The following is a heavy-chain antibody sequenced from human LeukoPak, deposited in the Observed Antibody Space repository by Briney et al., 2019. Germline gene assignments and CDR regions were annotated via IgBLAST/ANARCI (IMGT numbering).Heavy chain of an antibody. CDR1: GFTFDDYA. J-gene: IGHJ4*02. Sequence: GGSLRLSCAASGFTFDDYAMHWVRQAPGKGLEWVSGISWNSGSIGYADSVKGRFTISRDNAKNSLYLQMNSLRAEDTALYYCAKDRTYYYDSSGHDYWGQGTLVTVSS. CDR3: AKDRTYYYDSSGHDY. V-gene: IGHV3-9*01. D-gene: IGHD3-22*01. CDR2: ISWNSGSI.